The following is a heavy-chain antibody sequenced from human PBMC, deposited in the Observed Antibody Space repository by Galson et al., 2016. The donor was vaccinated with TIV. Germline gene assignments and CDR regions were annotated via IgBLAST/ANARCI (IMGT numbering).Heavy chain of an antibody. D-gene: IGHD3-22*01. V-gene: IGHV1-24*01. CDR2: FDPEVGRT. CDR3: ATVAWFPGLSLDS. Sequence: SVKASCKVSGYSLTEVVMHWVRQAPGKGLEWMGGFDPEVGRTIYAQKLQGRVTMTADTSTDTAYMELGSLRFEDTAVYYCATVAWFPGLSLDSWGQGTLVTVSS. J-gene: IGHJ4*02. CDR1: GYSLTEVV.